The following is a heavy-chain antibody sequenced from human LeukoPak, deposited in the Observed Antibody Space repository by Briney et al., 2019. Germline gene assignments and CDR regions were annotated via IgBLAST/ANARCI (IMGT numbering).Heavy chain of an antibody. CDR1: GGTFSSYA. Sequence: GASVKVSCKASGGTFSSYAISWVRQAPGQGLEWMGGIIPVFGTANYAQKFQGRVTITADKSTSTAYMELSSLRSEDTAVYYCAREDIVVVPAEGYYYYMDVWGKGTTVTISS. V-gene: IGHV1-69*06. D-gene: IGHD2-2*01. CDR3: AREDIVVVPAEGYYYYMDV. J-gene: IGHJ6*03. CDR2: IIPVFGTA.